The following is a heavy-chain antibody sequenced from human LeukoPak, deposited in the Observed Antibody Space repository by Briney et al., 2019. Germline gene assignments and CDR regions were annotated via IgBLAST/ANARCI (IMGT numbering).Heavy chain of an antibody. CDR3: ARATDSSGYVYFDY. J-gene: IGHJ4*02. D-gene: IGHD3-22*01. CDR1: GYTLTELS. V-gene: IGHV1-24*01. Sequence: ASVKVSCKVSGYTLTELSMHWVRQAPGKGLEWMGGFDPEDGETIYAQKFQGRVTMTRDMSTSTVYMELSSLRSEDTAVYYCARATDSSGYVYFDYWGQGTLVTVSS. CDR2: FDPEDGET.